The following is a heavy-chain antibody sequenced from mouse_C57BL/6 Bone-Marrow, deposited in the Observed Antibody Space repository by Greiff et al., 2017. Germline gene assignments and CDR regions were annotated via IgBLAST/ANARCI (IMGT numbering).Heavy chain of an antibody. CDR2: ISSGGDYI. J-gene: IGHJ2*01. Sequence: VQLQQSGPELVKPGGSLKLSCAASGFTFSSYAMSWVRQTPEKRLEWVAYISSGGDYIYYADTVKGRFTISRDNARNTLYLQMSSLKSEDTAMYYCTRFTTVVAYYFDYWGQGTTLTVSS. V-gene: IGHV5S21*01. CDR1: GFTFSSYA. D-gene: IGHD1-1*01. CDR3: TRFTTVVAYYFDY.